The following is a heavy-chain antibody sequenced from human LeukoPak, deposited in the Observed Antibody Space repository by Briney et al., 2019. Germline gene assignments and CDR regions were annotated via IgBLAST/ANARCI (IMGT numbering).Heavy chain of an antibody. CDR1: GFTVSSNY. D-gene: IGHD2-2*01. Sequence: PGGSLRLSCAASGFTVSSNYMSWVRQAPGKGLEWVSVIYSGGSTYYADSVKGRFTISRDNSKNTLYLQMNSLRAEDTAVYYCARGSVGDYYYYYMGVWGKGATVTISS. CDR3: ARGSVGDYYYYYMGV. J-gene: IGHJ6*03. V-gene: IGHV3-66*01. CDR2: IYSGGST.